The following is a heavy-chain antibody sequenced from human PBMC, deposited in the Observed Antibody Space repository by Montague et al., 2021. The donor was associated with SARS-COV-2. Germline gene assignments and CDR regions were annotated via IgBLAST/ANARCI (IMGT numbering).Heavy chain of an antibody. CDR2: TYYSGVA. V-gene: IGHV4-59*13. CDR1: GDSLRSSY. Sequence: SETLSLTCTVSGDSLRSSYWNWIRQPPGKGLEYIGYTYYSGVANYNPSLRSRVTISLDTSKNQFSLNLRSVTAADTAVYYCAGSVVGVTYPHPRWFDPWGQGTLVTVFS. D-gene: IGHD2-21*02. CDR3: AGSVVGVTYPHPRWFDP. J-gene: IGHJ5*02.